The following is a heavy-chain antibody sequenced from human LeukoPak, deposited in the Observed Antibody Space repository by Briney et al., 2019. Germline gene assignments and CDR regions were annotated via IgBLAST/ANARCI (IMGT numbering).Heavy chain of an antibody. J-gene: IGHJ4*02. CDR3: ARLPVD. D-gene: IGHD2-2*01. CDR1: GFTVSSDY. Sequence: GGSLRLSCAASGFTVSSDYMSWVRQAPGKGLEWVSVIYSGGDTFYADSVKGRFTISRDTSKNTLSLQMNSLRAEDTAVYYCARLPVDWGQGTLVTVYS. V-gene: IGHV3-66*01. CDR2: IYSGGDT.